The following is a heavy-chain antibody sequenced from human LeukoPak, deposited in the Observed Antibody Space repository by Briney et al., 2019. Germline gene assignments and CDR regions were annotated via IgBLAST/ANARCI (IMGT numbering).Heavy chain of an antibody. CDR3: AKRGVVIRVILVGFHKEAYYFDS. V-gene: IGHV3-23*01. Sequence: GGSLRLSCAVSGITLSNYGMSWVRQAPGKGLEWVAGISDSGGRTNYADTVKGRFTISRDNPKNTIYLQMNSLRAEDTAVYFCAKRGVVIRVILVGFHKEAYYFDSWGQGALVTVSS. J-gene: IGHJ4*02. D-gene: IGHD3-22*01. CDR2: ISDSGGRT. CDR1: GITLSNYG.